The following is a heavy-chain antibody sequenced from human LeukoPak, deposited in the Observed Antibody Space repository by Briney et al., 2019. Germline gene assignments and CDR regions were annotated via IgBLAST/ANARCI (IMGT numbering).Heavy chain of an antibody. J-gene: IGHJ5*02. V-gene: IGHV3-23*01. CDR2: ISGSGDIT. D-gene: IGHD5-18*01. Sequence: PGGSLRLSCAASGFTFSAYVMSWVRQAPGKGLEWVSSISGSGDITYYADSVKGRFTISRDNSKNTLYLQMNSLRAGDTAVYYCARDRSYGRGGWFDPWGQGTLVTVSS. CDR1: GFTFSAYV. CDR3: ARDRSYGRGGWFDP.